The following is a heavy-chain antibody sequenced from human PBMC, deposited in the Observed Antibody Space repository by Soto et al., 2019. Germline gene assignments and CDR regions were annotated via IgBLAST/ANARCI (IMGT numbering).Heavy chain of an antibody. V-gene: IGHV5-10-1*01. CDR2: IDPSDSYT. CDR1: GYSFTSYW. D-gene: IGHD3-3*01. J-gene: IGHJ6*02. Sequence: GESLKISCKGSGYSFTSYWISWVRQMPGKGLEWMGRIDPSDSYTNYSPSFQGHVTISADKSISTAYLQWSSLKASDTAMYYCARVYGSYYDFWSGYSYYYYGMDVWGQGTTVTVSS. CDR3: ARVYGSYYDFWSGYSYYYYGMDV.